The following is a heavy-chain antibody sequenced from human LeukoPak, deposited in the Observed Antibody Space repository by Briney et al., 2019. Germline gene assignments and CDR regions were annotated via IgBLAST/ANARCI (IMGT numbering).Heavy chain of an antibody. J-gene: IGHJ4*02. CDR2: IYSGGST. D-gene: IGHD1-26*01. CDR3: AKDHGLRATAYYFDY. Sequence: GGSLRLSCAASGFTVSSNYMSWVRQAPGKGLEWVSVIYSGGSTYYADSVKGRSTISRDNSKNSLYLQMNSLRAEDTALYYCAKDHGLRATAYYFDYWGQGTLVTVSS. V-gene: IGHV3-53*05. CDR1: GFTVSSNY.